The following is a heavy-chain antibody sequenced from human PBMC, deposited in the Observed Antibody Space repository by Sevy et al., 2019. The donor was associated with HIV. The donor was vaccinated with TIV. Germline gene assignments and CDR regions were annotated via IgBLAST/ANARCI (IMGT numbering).Heavy chain of an antibody. CDR2: MRGGGGDK. Sequence: GGSLRLSCAASGFTFRTYAMTWVRQAPGKGLEWVAVMRGGGGDKYYEDSVKGRLTISRDNSNNTLYLQMNSLRAEDTAVYYCAKDRLSGTYYTGDFDYWGQGTLVTVSS. D-gene: IGHD3-10*01. J-gene: IGHJ4*02. CDR3: AKDRLSGTYYTGDFDY. V-gene: IGHV3-23*01. CDR1: GFTFRTYA.